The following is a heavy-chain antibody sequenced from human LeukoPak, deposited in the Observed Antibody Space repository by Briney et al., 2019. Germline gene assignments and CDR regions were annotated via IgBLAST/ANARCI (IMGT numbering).Heavy chain of an antibody. CDR2: INPTSGYT. V-gene: IGHV3-11*06. CDR1: GFTFSDYY. J-gene: IGHJ4*02. Sequence: PGGSLRLSCAASGFTFSDYYMSWIRQAPGKGLEWLSYINPTSGYTPYADSVRGRFTISRDNAKNSLYLEMNSLRDEDTAVYYCATSRGYDFDYWGQGTLVTVSS. CDR3: ATSRGYDFDY. D-gene: IGHD2-15*01.